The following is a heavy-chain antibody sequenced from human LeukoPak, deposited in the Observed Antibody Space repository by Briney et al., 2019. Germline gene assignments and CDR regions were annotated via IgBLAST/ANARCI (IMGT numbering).Heavy chain of an antibody. CDR1: GGSISSSSYY. Sequence: SETLSLTCTVSGGSISSSSYYWGWIRQPPGKGLEWIGSIYYSGSTYYNPSLKSRVTISVDTSKNQFSLKLSSVTAADTAVYYCARHGARGTRTIFGVVPSAFDIWGQGTMVTVSS. D-gene: IGHD3-3*01. V-gene: IGHV4-39*01. J-gene: IGHJ3*02. CDR3: ARHGARGTRTIFGVVPSAFDI. CDR2: IYYSGST.